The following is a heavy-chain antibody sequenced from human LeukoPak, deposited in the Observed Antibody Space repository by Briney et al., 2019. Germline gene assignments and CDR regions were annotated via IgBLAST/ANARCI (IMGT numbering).Heavy chain of an antibody. CDR3: ARVGGMWEPDRHAFDI. CDR1: GGSISSYY. V-gene: IGHV4-59*08. J-gene: IGHJ3*02. D-gene: IGHD1-26*01. CDR2: IYYSGST. Sequence: SETLSLTCTVSGGSISSYYWSWIRQPPGKGLEWIGYIYYSGSTNYNPSLKSRVTISVDTSKNQFSLKLSSVTAADTAVYYCARVGGMWEPDRHAFDIWGQGTMVTVSS.